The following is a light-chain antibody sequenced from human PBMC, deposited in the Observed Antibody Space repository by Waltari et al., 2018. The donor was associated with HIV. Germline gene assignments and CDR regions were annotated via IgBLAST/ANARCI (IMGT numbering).Light chain of an antibody. CDR3: QQYYNTPLT. CDR2: GAS. V-gene: IGKV4-1*01. Sequence: DIVMTQSPDSLAVSLGERATLNCRYTQIIFYRSNSKNYLPWYQQKPGQPPQLPMVGASARESVVPDRFSGSGSGTDFTLTISSLQAEDVATYYCQQYYNTPLTFGGGTKVEI. J-gene: IGKJ4*01. CDR1: QIIFYRSNSKNY.